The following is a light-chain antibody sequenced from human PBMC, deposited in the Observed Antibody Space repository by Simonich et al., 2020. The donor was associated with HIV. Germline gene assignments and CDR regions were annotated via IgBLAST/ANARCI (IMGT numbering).Light chain of an antibody. CDR3: QQRSNWRLT. Sequence: DIVMAQSPATLSVSPGERPTLSCRASQSVSSYLAWYQQKPGQAPRLLIYDASNRATGIPARFSGSGSGTDFTLTICSLEPEDFAVYYCQQRSNWRLTFGGGTKVEIK. V-gene: IGKV3-11*01. CDR2: DAS. J-gene: IGKJ4*01. CDR1: QSVSSY.